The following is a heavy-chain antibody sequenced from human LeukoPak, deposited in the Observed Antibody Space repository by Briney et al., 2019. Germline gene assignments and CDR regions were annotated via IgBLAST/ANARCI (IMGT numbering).Heavy chain of an antibody. Sequence: SETLSLTCTVSGGSISGYYYNWIRQPPGKGLEWIGYIYYSGSTNYNPSLKSRVTISLDTSKNQFSLKLISVTTADTAAYYCARSVVTLYWYFDLWGRGTLVTVSS. J-gene: IGHJ2*01. CDR3: ARSVVTLYWYFDL. V-gene: IGHV4-59*01. D-gene: IGHD4-23*01. CDR1: GGSISGYY. CDR2: IYYSGST.